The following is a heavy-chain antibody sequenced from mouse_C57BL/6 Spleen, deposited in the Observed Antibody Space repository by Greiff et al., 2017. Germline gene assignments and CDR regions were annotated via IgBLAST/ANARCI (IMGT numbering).Heavy chain of an antibody. CDR1: GFTFSDYY. Sequence: EVKLMESGGGLVQPGGSLKLSCAASGFTFSDYYMYWVRQTPEKRLEWVAYISNGGGSTYYPDTVKGRFTISRDNAKNTLYLQMSRLKSEDTAMYYCARQDYYGSSYRYFDVWGTGTTVTVSS. D-gene: IGHD1-1*01. CDR3: ARQDYYGSSYRYFDV. J-gene: IGHJ1*03. CDR2: ISNGGGST. V-gene: IGHV5-12*01.